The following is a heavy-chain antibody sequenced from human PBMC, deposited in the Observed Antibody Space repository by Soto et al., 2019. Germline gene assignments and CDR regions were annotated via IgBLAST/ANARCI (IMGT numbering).Heavy chain of an antibody. Sequence: PVESLKISFKGSGYSFTSYWIGWVRQMPGKGLEWMGIIYPGDSDTRYSPSFQGQVTISADKSISTAYLQWSSLKASDNAMYYCARSYYYDSTTYSPLDHWRQGTLVTVSS. CDR1: GYSFTSYW. CDR3: ARSYYYDSTTYSPLDH. CDR2: IYPGDSDT. D-gene: IGHD3-22*01. J-gene: IGHJ4*02. V-gene: IGHV5-51*01.